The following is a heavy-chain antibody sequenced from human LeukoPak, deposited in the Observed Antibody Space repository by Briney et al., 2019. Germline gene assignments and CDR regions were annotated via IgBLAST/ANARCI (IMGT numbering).Heavy chain of an antibody. Sequence: PGGSLRLSCAASGFTFSSYGMHWVRQAPGKGLEGVAFIRYDGSNKYYADSVKGRFTISRDNSKNTLYLQMNSLRAEDTAVYYCAKEKSTTGTTYYFDYWGQGTLVTVSS. V-gene: IGHV3-30*02. CDR2: IRYDGSNK. CDR1: GFTFSSYG. D-gene: IGHD1-1*01. CDR3: AKEKSTTGTTYYFDY. J-gene: IGHJ4*02.